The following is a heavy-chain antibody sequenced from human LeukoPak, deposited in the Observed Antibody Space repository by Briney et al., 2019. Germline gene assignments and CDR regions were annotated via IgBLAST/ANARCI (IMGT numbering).Heavy chain of an antibody. V-gene: IGHV1-46*01. J-gene: IGHJ4*02. D-gene: IGHD4-23*01. CDR1: GYTFTSYY. Sequence: GASVKVSCKASGYTFTSYYMHWVRQAPGQGLEWMGIINLSDGTRSYAQKFQGRVTMTRDMSTSTVYMELSSLRSEDTAVYYCARDYGGNSLFYYWGQGTLVTVSS. CDR2: INLSDGTR. CDR3: ARDYGGNSLFYY.